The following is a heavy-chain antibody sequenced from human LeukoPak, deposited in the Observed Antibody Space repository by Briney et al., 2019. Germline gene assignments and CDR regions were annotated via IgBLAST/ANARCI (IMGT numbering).Heavy chain of an antibody. V-gene: IGHV4-30-4*08. CDR3: ARTHRTGYYYGMDV. D-gene: IGHD3-9*01. CDR1: GGPISSGNYY. J-gene: IGHJ6*02. CDR2: IYHSGNT. Sequence: SQTLSLTCTVSGGPISSGNYYWSWIRQPPGKGLEWIGYIYHSGNTYYNPSLKSRITMSVNTSRNQFSLKLSSVTAADPAVYFCARTHRTGYYYGMDVWGQGTTVTVSS.